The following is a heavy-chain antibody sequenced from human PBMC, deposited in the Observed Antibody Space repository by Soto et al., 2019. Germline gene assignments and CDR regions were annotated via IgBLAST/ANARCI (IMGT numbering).Heavy chain of an antibody. D-gene: IGHD3-9*01. J-gene: IGHJ5*02. CDR2: IYYSGST. CDR1: GGSISSSSYY. V-gene: IGHV4-39*01. Sequence: PSETLSLTCTVSGGSISSSSYYWGWIRQPPGKGLEWIGSIYYSGSTYYNPSLKSRVTISVDTSKNQFSLKLSSVTAADTAVYYCATGGLLRYFDWLTNWFDPWGQGTLVTVS. CDR3: ATGGLLRYFDWLTNWFDP.